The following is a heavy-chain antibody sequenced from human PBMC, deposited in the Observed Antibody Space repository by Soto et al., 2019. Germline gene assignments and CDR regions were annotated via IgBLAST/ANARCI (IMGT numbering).Heavy chain of an antibody. CDR2: ISSSSSTI. CDR3: ARDGKYYDFWSGYYFARYMDV. J-gene: IGHJ6*03. D-gene: IGHD3-3*01. CDR1: GFTFSSYS. V-gene: IGHV3-48*01. Sequence: GGSLRLSCAASGFTFSSYSMNWVRQAPGKGLEWVSYISSSSSTIYYADSVKGRFTISRDNAKNSLYLQMNSLRAEDTAVYYCARDGKYYDFWSGYYFARYMDVWGKGTTVTVSS.